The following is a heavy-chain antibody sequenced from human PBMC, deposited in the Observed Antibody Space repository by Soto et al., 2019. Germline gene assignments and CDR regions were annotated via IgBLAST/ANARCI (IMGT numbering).Heavy chain of an antibody. Sequence: GGSLRLSCAASGFTFSSYGMHWVRQAPGKGLEWVAVIWYDGSNKYYADSVKGRFTISRDNSKNTLYLQMNSLRAEDTAVYYCARAREAYYYYMDVWGKGTTVTVSS. CDR3: ARAREAYYYYMDV. CDR2: IWYDGSNK. J-gene: IGHJ6*03. V-gene: IGHV3-33*01. CDR1: GFTFSSYG.